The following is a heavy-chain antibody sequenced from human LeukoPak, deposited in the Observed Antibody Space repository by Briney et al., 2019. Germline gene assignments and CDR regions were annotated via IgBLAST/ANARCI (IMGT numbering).Heavy chain of an antibody. CDR1: GFTVNTNY. D-gene: IGHD4-11*01. J-gene: IGHJ4*02. V-gene: IGHV3-53*04. Sequence: GGSLRLSCAASGFTVNTNYMSWVRQAPGKGLEWVSVIYSGGSTYYADSVKGRFTISRHNSENTLYLQMNSLRAEDTAVYYCARGMTNPFDYWGQGTLVTVSS. CDR3: ARGMTNPFDY. CDR2: IYSGGST.